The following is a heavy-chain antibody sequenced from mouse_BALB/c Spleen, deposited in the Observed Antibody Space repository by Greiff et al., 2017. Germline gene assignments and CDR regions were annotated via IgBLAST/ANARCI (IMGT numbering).Heavy chain of an antibody. D-gene: IGHD2-14*01. Sequence: EVQLVESGGGLVQPGGSLRLSCATSGFTFTDYYMSWVRQPPGKALEWLGFIRNKANGYTTEYSASVKGRFTISRDNSQSILYLQMNTLRAEDSATYYCARDAYYRHDVWGAGTTVTVSS. CDR3: ARDAYYRHDV. V-gene: IGHV7-3*02. CDR1: GFTFTDYY. J-gene: IGHJ1*01. CDR2: IRNKANGYTT.